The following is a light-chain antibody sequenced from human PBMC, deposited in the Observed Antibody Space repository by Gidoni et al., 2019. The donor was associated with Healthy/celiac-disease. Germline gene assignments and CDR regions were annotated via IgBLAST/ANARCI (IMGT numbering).Light chain of an antibody. CDR3: QQYYSYQWT. CDR2: AAS. V-gene: IGKV1-8*01. Sequence: ASRMTQSQSSFSASTGDRVTITCRASQGISSYLSWYQQKPGKAPKLLIYAASTLQSGVPSRFSGSGSGTDFTLTISCLQSEDFATYYCQQYYSYQWTFGQGTKVEIK. J-gene: IGKJ1*01. CDR1: QGISSY.